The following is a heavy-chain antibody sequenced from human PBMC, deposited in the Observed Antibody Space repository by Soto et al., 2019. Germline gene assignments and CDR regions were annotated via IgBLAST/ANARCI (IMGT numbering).Heavy chain of an antibody. V-gene: IGHV5-51*01. CDR1: GYNFANYW. J-gene: IGHJ4*02. Sequence: GESLKISCKGSGYNFANYWIGWVRQMPGKGLEWMGIIYPGNSDTRYSPSFQGQVTISADTSISTAYLEWSSLKASDTAIYYCAYFVYYDVLKKNYWGQGTLVTISS. D-gene: IGHD3-9*01. CDR2: IYPGNSDT. CDR3: AYFVYYDVLKKNY.